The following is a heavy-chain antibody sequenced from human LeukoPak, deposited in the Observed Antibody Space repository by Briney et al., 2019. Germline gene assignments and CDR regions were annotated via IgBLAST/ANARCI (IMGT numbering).Heavy chain of an antibody. J-gene: IGHJ4*01. CDR2: IYSGGST. Sequence: GGSLRLSCAASGLTVSTNYMSWVRQAPGKGLEWVSVIYSGGSTYYADSVKGRFTISRDNSRNTLYLQMNSLRAEDTALYYCASHQTTVVSSFDYWGHGTLVTVSS. V-gene: IGHV3-53*01. CDR1: GLTVSTNY. CDR3: ASHQTTVVSSFDY. D-gene: IGHD4-23*01.